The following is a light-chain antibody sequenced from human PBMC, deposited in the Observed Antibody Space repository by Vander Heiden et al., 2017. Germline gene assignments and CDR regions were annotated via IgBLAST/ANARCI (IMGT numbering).Light chain of an antibody. CDR3: QQYYSTPT. CDR2: WAS. CDR1: QSVLYSSNNKNY. Sequence: DIVMTQSPDSLAVSLGERATINCKSSQSVLYSSNNKNYLAWYQQKPGRPPTLLIYWASTRESGVPDRFSGSGSGTDFTLTISSLQAEDVAVYYCQQYYSTPTFGQGTRLEIK. V-gene: IGKV4-1*01. J-gene: IGKJ5*01.